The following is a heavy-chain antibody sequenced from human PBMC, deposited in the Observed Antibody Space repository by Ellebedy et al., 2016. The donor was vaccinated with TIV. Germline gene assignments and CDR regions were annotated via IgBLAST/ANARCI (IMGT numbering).Heavy chain of an antibody. J-gene: IGHJ4*02. Sequence: SETLSLXXTVSGGSFASYYWGWIRQPPGEGLEWIGNIFYSGITYYSPSLKGRVTISVDTSKNQFSLKLTSVTAADTAVYYCARGEDRAKIGYWGQGILVTVSS. CDR3: ARGEDRAKIGY. D-gene: IGHD3-10*01. CDR2: IFYSGIT. V-gene: IGHV4-59*04. CDR1: GGSFASYY.